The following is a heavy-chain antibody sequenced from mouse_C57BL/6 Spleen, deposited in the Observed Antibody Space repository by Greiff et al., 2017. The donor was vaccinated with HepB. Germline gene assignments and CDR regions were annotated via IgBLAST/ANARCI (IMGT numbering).Heavy chain of an antibody. Sequence: EVKLVESGGGLVKPGGSLKLSCAASGFTFSDYGMHWVRQAPEKGLEWVAYISSGSSTIYSADTVKGRFTISRDNAKNTLFLQMTSLRSEDTAMYYCARGELTGVFYYAMDYWGQGTSVTVSS. V-gene: IGHV5-17*01. CDR2: ISSGSSTI. CDR3: ARGELTGVFYYAMDY. J-gene: IGHJ4*01. D-gene: IGHD4-1*01. CDR1: GFTFSDYG.